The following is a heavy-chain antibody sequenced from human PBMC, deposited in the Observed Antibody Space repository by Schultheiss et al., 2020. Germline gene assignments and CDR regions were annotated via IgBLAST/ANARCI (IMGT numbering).Heavy chain of an antibody. Sequence: SQTLSLTCTVSGGSISSSSYYWGWIRQPPGKGLEWIGSIYYSGSTYYNPSLKSRVTISVDTSKNQFSLKLSSVTAADTAVYYCARTPLYSSGWSALDYWGQGTLVNVSS. D-gene: IGHD6-19*01. CDR1: GGSISSSSYY. J-gene: IGHJ4*02. V-gene: IGHV4-39*01. CDR3: ARTPLYSSGWSALDY. CDR2: IYYSGST.